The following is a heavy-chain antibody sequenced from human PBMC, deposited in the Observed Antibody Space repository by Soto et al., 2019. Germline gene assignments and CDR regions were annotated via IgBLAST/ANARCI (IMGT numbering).Heavy chain of an antibody. J-gene: IGHJ6*02. Sequence: TLSLTCTVSGGSISSGGYYWRWIRQHPGKGLEWIGYIYYSGSTYYNPSHKSRVTISVDTSKNQFSLKLSSVTAADTAVYYCARTAYRYCSGGSCYSGMDVWGQGTTVTVSS. CDR1: GGSISSGGYY. CDR3: ARTAYRYCSGGSCYSGMDV. CDR2: IYYSGST. V-gene: IGHV4-31*03. D-gene: IGHD2-15*01.